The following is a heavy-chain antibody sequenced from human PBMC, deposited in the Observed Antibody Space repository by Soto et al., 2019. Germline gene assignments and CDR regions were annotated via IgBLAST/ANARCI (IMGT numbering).Heavy chain of an antibody. CDR2: ISFSGSI. CDR1: GGSLSSGGYY. V-gene: IGHV4-31*03. D-gene: IGHD2-15*01. CDR3: ARVAGPLDH. Sequence: PSETLSLTCTVSGGSLSSGGYYWSWIRQHPGKGLEWIGYISFSGSIYYNPSLKRRVTITVDSTKNQFSLKLSSVTAADTAVYYWARVAGPLDHWGQGTLVTVSS. J-gene: IGHJ5*02.